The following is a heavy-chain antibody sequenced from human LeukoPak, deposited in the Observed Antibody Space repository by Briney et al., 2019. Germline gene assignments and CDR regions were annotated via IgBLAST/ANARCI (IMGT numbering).Heavy chain of an antibody. J-gene: IGHJ3*02. CDR1: GLTFGDYW. V-gene: IGHV3-7*05. CDR3: ATYWRYSDWLLLDT. Sequence: GGSLRLSCEASGLTFGDYWMTWVRQAPGKGPECVANIKQDGSETHYVDSVKGRFTIFRDNAKNSLSLQMNSLRVEDTAMYYCATYWRYSDWLLLDTWGLGTMVTVSS. CDR2: IKQDGSET. D-gene: IGHD3-9*01.